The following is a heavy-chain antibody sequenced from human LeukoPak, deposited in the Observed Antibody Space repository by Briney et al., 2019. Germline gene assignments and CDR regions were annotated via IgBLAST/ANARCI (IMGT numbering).Heavy chain of an antibody. V-gene: IGHV1-46*01. J-gene: IGHJ6*04. CDR1: GYTCTSYY. CDR2: INPSGGST. CDR3: ATGDYNLYYYGSGDLPHVMDV. D-gene: IGHD3-10*01. Sequence: ASVKVSCKSSGYTCTSYYMHWVRHAPGQGLEWMGIINPSGGSTSYAQKFLGRVTMTRDTSTSTVYMDLSSLRSEDTAVYYCATGDYNLYYYGSGDLPHVMDVWGKGTTVTVSS.